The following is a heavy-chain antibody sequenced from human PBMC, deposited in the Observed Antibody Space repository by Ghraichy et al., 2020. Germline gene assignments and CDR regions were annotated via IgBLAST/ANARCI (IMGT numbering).Heavy chain of an antibody. V-gene: IGHV3-30*18. J-gene: IGHJ4*02. Sequence: GGSLRLSCAASGFTFSSYGMHWVRQAPGKGLEWVAVISYDGSNKYYADSVKGRFTISRDNSKNTLYLQMNSLRAEDTAVYYCAKDYYSSGWRYYFDYWGQGTLVTVSS. CDR3: AKDYYSSGWRYYFDY. CDR1: GFTFSSYG. D-gene: IGHD6-19*01. CDR2: ISYDGSNK.